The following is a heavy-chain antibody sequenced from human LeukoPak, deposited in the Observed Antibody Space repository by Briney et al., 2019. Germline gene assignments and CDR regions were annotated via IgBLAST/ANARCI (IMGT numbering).Heavy chain of an antibody. Sequence: SETLSLTCTVSGGSISSSSYYWSWIRQPAGKGLEWIGRIYTSGSTNYNPSLKSRVTISVDTSKNQFSLELNSVTAADTAVYYCARSLITPTNWFDPWGQGTLVTVSS. CDR1: GGSISSSSYY. V-gene: IGHV4-61*02. J-gene: IGHJ5*02. CDR2: IYTSGST. D-gene: IGHD2-15*01. CDR3: ARSLITPTNWFDP.